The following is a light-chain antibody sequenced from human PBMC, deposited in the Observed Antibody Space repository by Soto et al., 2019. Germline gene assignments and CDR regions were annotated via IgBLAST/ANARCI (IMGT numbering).Light chain of an antibody. V-gene: IGKV3-20*01. CDR3: QQYGSSPPWT. J-gene: IGKJ1*01. CDR2: GAS. Sequence: EIVLTQSPGTLSLSPGDRATLSCRASQSVSSSHLAWYQQKPGQAPRLLIYGASSRATGIPDRFSGSGSGTDFTLTIIRLEPEDFAVYYCQQYGSSPPWTFGQGTKVEIK. CDR1: QSVSSSH.